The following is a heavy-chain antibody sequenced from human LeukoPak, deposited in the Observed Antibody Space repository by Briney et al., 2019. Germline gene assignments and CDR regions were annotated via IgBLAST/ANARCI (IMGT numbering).Heavy chain of an antibody. CDR3: ARVARWGVGASPHFDY. CDR2: IYTSGST. V-gene: IGHV4-61*02. D-gene: IGHD1-26*01. Sequence: SETLSLTCTVSGGSISSGSYYWSWIRQPAGKGLEWIGRIYTSGSTNYNPSLKSRVTISVDTSKNQFSLKLSSVTAADTAVYYCARVARWGVGASPHFDYWGQGTLVTVSS. CDR1: GGSISSGSYY. J-gene: IGHJ4*02.